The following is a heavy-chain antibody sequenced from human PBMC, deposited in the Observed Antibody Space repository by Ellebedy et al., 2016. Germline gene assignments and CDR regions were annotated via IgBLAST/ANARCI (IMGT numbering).Heavy chain of an antibody. CDR3: VRVAGSMSAQEFDS. Sequence: GESLKISCAASGFSFSSFAASWVRPAPGKGLEWVAVISGSGGRTHYADSVKGRFTISRDNSNSTLSLQMNSLRAEDTALYYCVRVAGSMSAQEFDSWGHGTLVTVSS. J-gene: IGHJ4*01. V-gene: IGHV3-23*01. CDR2: ISGSGGRT. D-gene: IGHD3-10*01. CDR1: GFSFSSFA.